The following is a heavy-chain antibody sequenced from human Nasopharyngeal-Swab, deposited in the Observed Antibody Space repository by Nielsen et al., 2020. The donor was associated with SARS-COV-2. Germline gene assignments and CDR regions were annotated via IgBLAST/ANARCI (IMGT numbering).Heavy chain of an antibody. Sequence: SVKVSCKASGGTFRSYAISWVRKAPGQGLEWMGGIIPISGTANYAQKFQGRVTITADESTSTAYMELSSLRSEDTAVYYCARDRYCSSTSCYARFGEPLPYYYYYYGMDVWGQGTTVTVSS. D-gene: IGHD2-2*01. J-gene: IGHJ6*02. CDR1: GGTFRSYA. CDR2: IIPISGTA. CDR3: ARDRYCSSTSCYARFGEPLPYYYYYYGMDV. V-gene: IGHV1-69*13.